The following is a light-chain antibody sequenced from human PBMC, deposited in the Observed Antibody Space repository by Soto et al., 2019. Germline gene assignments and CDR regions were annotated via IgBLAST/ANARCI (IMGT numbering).Light chain of an antibody. CDR3: LQGSHWTLT. Sequence: VVSTHTPLPLPVTLARPASISCRSSQSLVYSDRNSYWTWVQQRPGQSRRRLLFEVSQRHSGVPDRFSGSESDTDLTLKISGVEAEDVGVYYCLQGSHWTLTFGGGTKVDI. J-gene: IGKJ4*01. CDR1: QSLVYSDRNSY. CDR2: EVS. V-gene: IGKV2-30*01.